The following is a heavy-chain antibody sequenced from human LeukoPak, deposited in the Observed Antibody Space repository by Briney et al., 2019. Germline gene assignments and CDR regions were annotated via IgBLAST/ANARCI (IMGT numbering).Heavy chain of an antibody. CDR3: AKAITMVRGLYDSDC. V-gene: IGHV3-23*01. CDR2: ISGSGGST. D-gene: IGHD3-10*01. CDR1: GFTFSSYA. J-gene: IGHJ4*02. Sequence: GACLRLSCAASGFTFSSYAMSWVRQAPGKGLEWVSAISGSGGSTYYADSVKGRFTISRDNSKNTLYLQMNSLRAEDTAAYYCAKAITMVRGLYDSDCWGQGTLVTVSS.